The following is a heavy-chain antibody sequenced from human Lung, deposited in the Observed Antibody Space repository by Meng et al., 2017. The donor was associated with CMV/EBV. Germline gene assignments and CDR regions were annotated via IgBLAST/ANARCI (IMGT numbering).Heavy chain of an antibody. CDR3: AGDGGTYDFRDRCYYGLDV. V-gene: IGHV1-69*10. CDR1: GGSFSSYT. CDR2: IIRVVGKG. D-gene: IGHD3-3*01. J-gene: IGHJ6*02. Sequence: SVKVSCKASGGSFSSYTISWVRQAPGQGLEWMGGIIRVVGKGDYAQKFKGRVTITVDKSTRTVYMELSSLRSEDTAVYYCAGDGGTYDFRDRCYYGLDVWGQGTTVTVSS.